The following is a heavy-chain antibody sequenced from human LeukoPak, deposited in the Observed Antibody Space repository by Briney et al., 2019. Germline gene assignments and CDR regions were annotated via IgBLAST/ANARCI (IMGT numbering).Heavy chain of an antibody. CDR1: GYTFTSYA. CDR2: ISAYNGNT. Sequence: ASVKVSCKASGYTFTSYAMHWVRQAPGQRLEWMGWISAYNGNTNYAQKLQGRVTMTTDTSTCTAYMELRSLRSDDTAVYYCARKRGNYFDYWGQGTLVTVSS. CDR3: ARKRGNYFDY. J-gene: IGHJ4*02. V-gene: IGHV1-18*01.